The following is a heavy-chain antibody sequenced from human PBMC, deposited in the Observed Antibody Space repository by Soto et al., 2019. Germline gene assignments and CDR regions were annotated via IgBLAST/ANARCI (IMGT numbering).Heavy chain of an antibody. V-gene: IGHV3-7*03. J-gene: IGHJ4*01. CDR1: GFIFSSYC. D-gene: IGHD1-26*01. Sequence: GGSLGLSCVASGFIFSSYCMSGGRQATGKGLEWVANMKQDGSENYSVVSVKGRFTISKDNAKNSLYLQMNSLRTEYTAVYYCARERLVGATDYWGQGTLVTVSS. CDR2: MKQDGSEN. CDR3: ARERLVGATDY.